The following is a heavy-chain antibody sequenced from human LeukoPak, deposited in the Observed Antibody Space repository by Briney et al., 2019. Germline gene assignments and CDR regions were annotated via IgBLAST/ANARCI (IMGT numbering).Heavy chain of an antibody. CDR1: GGTFSSYA. J-gene: IGHJ1*01. CDR3: AKSLYCGGDCYNFQD. CDR2: ISGSGVTT. Sequence: ASVKVSCKASGGTFSSYAMSWVRQAPGKGLEWVSAISGSGVTTYYADSVKGRFTISRDSSKKTLSLQMNSLRAEDTAVYFCAKSLYCGGDCYNFQDWGQGTLVTVSS. D-gene: IGHD2-21*01. V-gene: IGHV3-23*01.